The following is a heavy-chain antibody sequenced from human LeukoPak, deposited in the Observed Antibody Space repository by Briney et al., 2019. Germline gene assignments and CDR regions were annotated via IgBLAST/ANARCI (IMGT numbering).Heavy chain of an antibody. CDR3: ARAGPATTPPAY. CDR1: GYTFTSYD. J-gene: IGHJ4*02. CDR2: MNPNSGTT. Sequence: ASVKVSCKASGYTFTSYDINWVRQATGQGLEWMGWMNPNSGTTGYAQKFQGRVTMTRNTSISTAYMELSSLRSEDTAVYYCARAGPATTPPAYWGQGTLVTVSS. D-gene: IGHD5-12*01. V-gene: IGHV1-8*01.